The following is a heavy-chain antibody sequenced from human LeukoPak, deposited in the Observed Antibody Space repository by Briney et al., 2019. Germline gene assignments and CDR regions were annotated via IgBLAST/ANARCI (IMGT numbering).Heavy chain of an antibody. J-gene: IGHJ4*02. D-gene: IGHD3-3*01. CDR1: GGSISSSSYY. CDR3: ARCITIFGVAEYYFDY. Sequence: SETLSLTCTVSGGSISSSSYYWGWIRQPPGKGLEWIGSIYYSGSTYYNPSLKSRVTISVDTSKNQFSLKLSSVTAADAAVYYCARCITIFGVAEYYFDYWGQGTLVTVSS. V-gene: IGHV4-39*01. CDR2: IYYSGST.